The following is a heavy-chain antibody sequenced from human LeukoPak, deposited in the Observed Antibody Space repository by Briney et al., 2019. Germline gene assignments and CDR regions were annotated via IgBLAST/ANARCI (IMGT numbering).Heavy chain of an antibody. Sequence: GGSLRLSCAASGFTFDDYAMHWVRQAPGKGLEWVSGISWNGGSIGYADSVKGRFTISRDNAKNSLYLQMNSLRAEDTALYYCAKANYDSSGNDYWGQGTLVTVSS. D-gene: IGHD3-22*01. CDR3: AKANYDSSGNDY. V-gene: IGHV3-9*01. CDR2: ISWNGGSI. CDR1: GFTFDDYA. J-gene: IGHJ4*02.